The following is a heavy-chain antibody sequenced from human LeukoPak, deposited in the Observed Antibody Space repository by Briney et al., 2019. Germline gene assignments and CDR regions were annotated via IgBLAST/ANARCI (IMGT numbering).Heavy chain of an antibody. Sequence: ASVKVSCKASGYTFTGYYMHWVRQAPGQGLEWMGWINPNSGGTNYAQKFQGRVTMTMDTSISTAYMELSRLRSDDTAVYYCARAYSGYDRRFDPWGQGTLVTVSS. D-gene: IGHD5-12*01. V-gene: IGHV1-2*02. CDR2: INPNSGGT. CDR3: ARAYSGYDRRFDP. CDR1: GYTFTGYY. J-gene: IGHJ5*02.